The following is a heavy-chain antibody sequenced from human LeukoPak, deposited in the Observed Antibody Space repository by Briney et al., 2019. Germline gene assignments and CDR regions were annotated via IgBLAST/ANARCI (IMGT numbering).Heavy chain of an antibody. CDR3: ARAAGDSSGYYHESYYFDY. J-gene: IGHJ4*02. Sequence: GGSLRLPCAASGFTFSSYSMNWVRQAPGKGLEWVSSISSSSSYIYYADLVKGRFTISRENAKNSLYLQMNRLRAEDTAVYYCARAAGDSSGYYHESYYFDYWGQGTLVTVSS. V-gene: IGHV3-21*01. CDR1: GFTFSSYS. D-gene: IGHD3-22*01. CDR2: ISSSSSYI.